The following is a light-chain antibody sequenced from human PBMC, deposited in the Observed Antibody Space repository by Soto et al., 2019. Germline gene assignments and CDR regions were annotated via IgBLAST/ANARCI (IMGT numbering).Light chain of an antibody. J-gene: IGKJ1*01. CDR1: QSINNC. CDR2: QAS. Sequence: DIQMTQSPSTVSASVGDRVIITCRASQSINNCLAWYQQKPGEAPKLLIYQASSLQSGVPSRFSGSGSGTEFTLTISSLQPDDFATYYCHQCDRYWTFGQGTKVEVK. V-gene: IGKV1-5*03. CDR3: HQCDRYWT.